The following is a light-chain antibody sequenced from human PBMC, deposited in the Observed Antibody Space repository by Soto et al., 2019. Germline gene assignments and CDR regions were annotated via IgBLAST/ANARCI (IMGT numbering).Light chain of an antibody. CDR1: QSIAEW. CDR2: RAS. Sequence: DIQMTQSPVTLSASVGDRVAITCRASQSIAEWLAWYQHKPGKAPKLLIYRASHLASGVPSRFSGSGSGTEFTFAFTRLQPDDFATYYCQHYDSYPVTFGQGTNLEI. J-gene: IGKJ2*01. V-gene: IGKV1-5*03. CDR3: QHYDSYPVT.